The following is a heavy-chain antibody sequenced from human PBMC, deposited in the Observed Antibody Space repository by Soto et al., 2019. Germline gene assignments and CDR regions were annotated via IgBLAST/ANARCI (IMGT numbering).Heavy chain of an antibody. V-gene: IGHV1-69*01. CDR2: IIPIFGTA. CDR3: ARGYCSSNSCPLGMDV. Sequence: QVQLVQSGAEGKKPGSSVKVSCKASGGTFSSYAISWVRQAPGQGLEWMGWIIPIFGTANYAQKFQGRVTITADESTSTAYMELSSLRSEDTAVYYCARGYCSSNSCPLGMDVWGQGTTVTVSS. CDR1: GGTFSSYA. J-gene: IGHJ6*02. D-gene: IGHD2-2*01.